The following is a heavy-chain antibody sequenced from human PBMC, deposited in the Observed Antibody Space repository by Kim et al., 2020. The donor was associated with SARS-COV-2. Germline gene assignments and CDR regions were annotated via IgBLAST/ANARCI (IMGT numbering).Heavy chain of an antibody. CDR3: AKYCSSTSCSFY. CDR1: GFTFSSYA. J-gene: IGHJ4*02. V-gene: IGHV3-23*01. D-gene: IGHD2-2*01. CDR2: ISGSGGST. Sequence: GGSLRLSCAASGFTFSSYAMSWVRQAPGKGLEWVSAISGSGGSTYYADSGKGRFTISRDNTNNTLYLQMNSLRAEDTAVYYCAKYCSSTSCSFYWGQGTLVTVSS.